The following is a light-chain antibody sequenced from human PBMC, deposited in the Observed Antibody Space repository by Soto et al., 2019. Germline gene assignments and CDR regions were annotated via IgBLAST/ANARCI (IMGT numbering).Light chain of an antibody. CDR1: QTVSNNY. J-gene: IGKJ4*01. Sequence: EFVLTQSPGTLSLSPGERATLSCRASQTVSNNYLAWYQQKPGQAPRLLIYDASSRATGIPYRFSGGGSGTYFTLTISRLEPEDFAVYYCQQFSSHPLTFGGGTKVEIK. V-gene: IGKV3-20*01. CDR2: DAS. CDR3: QQFSSHPLT.